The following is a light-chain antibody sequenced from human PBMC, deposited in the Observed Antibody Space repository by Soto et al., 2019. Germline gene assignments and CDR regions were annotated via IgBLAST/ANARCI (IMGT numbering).Light chain of an antibody. CDR3: AAWDDSLSGPM. V-gene: IGLV1-44*01. Sequence: QSVLTQPPSAAGTPGQRVTISCSGSSSNIGRNTVNWYQQFAGTAPKLLIYGNNQRPSGVPDRFYGSKSGTSASLAISGLLSEDDADYYCAAWDDSLSGPMFGGGTTLTVL. CDR2: GNN. CDR1: SSNIGRNT. J-gene: IGLJ3*02.